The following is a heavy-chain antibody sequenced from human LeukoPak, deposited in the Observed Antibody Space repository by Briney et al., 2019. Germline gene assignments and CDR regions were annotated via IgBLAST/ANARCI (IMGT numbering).Heavy chain of an antibody. Sequence: GRSLRLSCAASGFTLSSYAMHWVRQAPGKGLEWVAVISYDGSNKYYADSVKGRFTISRDNSKNTLYLQMSSLRAEDTAVYYCASGYSGYDGFDYWGQGTLVTVSS. V-gene: IGHV3-30-3*01. CDR3: ASGYSGYDGFDY. CDR2: ISYDGSNK. J-gene: IGHJ4*02. CDR1: GFTLSSYA. D-gene: IGHD5-12*01.